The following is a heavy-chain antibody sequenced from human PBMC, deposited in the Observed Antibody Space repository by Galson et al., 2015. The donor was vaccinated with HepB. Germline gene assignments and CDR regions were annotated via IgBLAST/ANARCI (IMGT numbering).Heavy chain of an antibody. V-gene: IGHV1-69*13. CDR2: IIPIFGTA. D-gene: IGHD3-9*01. Sequence: SVKVSCKASGGTFSSYAISWVRQAPGQGLEWMGGIIPIFGTANYAQKFQGRVTITADESTSTAYMELSSLRSEDTAVYYCARAFPNYYDILTGSTQYFDYWGQGTLVTVSS. J-gene: IGHJ4*02. CDR1: GGTFSSYA. CDR3: ARAFPNYYDILTGSTQYFDY.